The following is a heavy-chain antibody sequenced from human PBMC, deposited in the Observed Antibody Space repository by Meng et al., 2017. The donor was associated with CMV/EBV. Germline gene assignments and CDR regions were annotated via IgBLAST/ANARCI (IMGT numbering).Heavy chain of an antibody. CDR1: GFTFSSYA. CDR3: AKDKGGESVFDP. V-gene: IGHV3-23*01. Sequence: EVQLLESGGGLVQPGGSLRLPCAASGFTFSSYAMSWVRQAPGKGLEWVSAISGSGGSTYYADSVKGRFTISRDNSKNTLYLQMNSLRAEDTAVYYCAKDKGGESVFDPWGQGTLVTVAS. CDR2: ISGSGGST. D-gene: IGHD4-17*01. J-gene: IGHJ5*02.